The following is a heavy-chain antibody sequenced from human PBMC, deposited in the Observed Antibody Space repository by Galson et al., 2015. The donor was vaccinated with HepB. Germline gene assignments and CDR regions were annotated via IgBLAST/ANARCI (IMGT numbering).Heavy chain of an antibody. Sequence: SVKVSCKASGYTFSSYSITWVRQAPGQGLEWVGWISPHNRYTNYAQNFQGRVTMTTDTSTTTAYMELRSLRSDDTAVYYCARGALVVAVGATQNNWFDPWGRGTLVTVFS. J-gene: IGHJ5*02. V-gene: IGHV1-18*01. CDR2: ISPHNRYT. D-gene: IGHD2-15*01. CDR3: ARGALVVAVGATQNNWFDP. CDR1: GYTFSSYS.